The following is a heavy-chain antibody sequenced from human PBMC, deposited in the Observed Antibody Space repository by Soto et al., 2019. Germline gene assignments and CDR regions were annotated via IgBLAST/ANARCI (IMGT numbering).Heavy chain of an antibody. J-gene: IGHJ4*02. Sequence: EVHLVEAGGCLVQPGESLRLSCATSGFTLTDNWMSWVRQAPGKGLEWVANIEDGGSERWYADSVKGRFTIFRDTAKNSLYLQMTGLRAEDTAMYYCTRNAYWGQGTLVTVSS. CDR1: GFTLTDNW. V-gene: IGHV3-7*01. CDR2: IEDGGSER. CDR3: TRNAY.